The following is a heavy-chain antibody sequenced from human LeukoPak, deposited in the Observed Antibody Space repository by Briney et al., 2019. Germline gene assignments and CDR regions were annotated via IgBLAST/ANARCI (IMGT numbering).Heavy chain of an antibody. CDR2: ISYDGSNK. CDR3: AKSTVDYSNYGDLGY. CDR1: GFTFSSYG. J-gene: IGHJ4*02. Sequence: GRSLRLSRAASGFTFSSYGMHWVRQAPGKGLEWVAVISYDGSNKYYADSVKGRFTISRDNSKNTLYLQMNSLRAEDTAVYYCAKSTVDYSNYGDLGYWGQGTLVTVSS. D-gene: IGHD4-11*01. V-gene: IGHV3-30*18.